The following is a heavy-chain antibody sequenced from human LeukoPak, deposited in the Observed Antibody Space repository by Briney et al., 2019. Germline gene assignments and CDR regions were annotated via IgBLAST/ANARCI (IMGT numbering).Heavy chain of an antibody. CDR1: GFTFSSYS. D-gene: IGHD3-22*01. J-gene: IGHJ3*02. Sequence: PGGSLRLSCAASGFTFSSYSMNWVRQAPGKGLEWVSSISSSSSYIYYADSVKGRFTISRDNAKNSLYLQMNSLRAEDTAVYYCASDVSPIYDSSGYQSAFDIWGQGTMVTVSS. V-gene: IGHV3-21*01. CDR3: ASDVSPIYDSSGYQSAFDI. CDR2: ISSSSSYI.